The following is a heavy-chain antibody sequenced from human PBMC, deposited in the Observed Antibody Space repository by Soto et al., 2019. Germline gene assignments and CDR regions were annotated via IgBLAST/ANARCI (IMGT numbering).Heavy chain of an antibody. CDR3: ARADAAAGTDY. Sequence: SETLSLTCTVSGASVNSGSYHWSWIRQPPGMALEWIGYIFYSGTTNYNPSLSSRVTMSLHTSTNQFSLTLTSVTAADTAVYYCARADAAAGTDYWGQGTLVTVSS. J-gene: IGHJ4*02. V-gene: IGHV4-61*01. D-gene: IGHD6-13*01. CDR2: IFYSGTT. CDR1: GASVNSGSYH.